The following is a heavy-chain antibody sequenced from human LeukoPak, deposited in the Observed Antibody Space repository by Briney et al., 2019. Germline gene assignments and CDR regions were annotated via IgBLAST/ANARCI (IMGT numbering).Heavy chain of an antibody. V-gene: IGHV4-38-2*02. J-gene: IGHJ4*02. CDR2: IYHSGSS. Sequence: SETLSLTCTVSGYSITSAYYWGWIRQSPGKGLAWIGSIYHSGSSYYNPSLKSRVTISVDTSKNHFSLKLTSVTAAHTAVYYCAREHYYDSTAYLDWGQGTLVSVSS. CDR1: GYSITSAYY. CDR3: AREHYYDSTAYLD. D-gene: IGHD3-22*01.